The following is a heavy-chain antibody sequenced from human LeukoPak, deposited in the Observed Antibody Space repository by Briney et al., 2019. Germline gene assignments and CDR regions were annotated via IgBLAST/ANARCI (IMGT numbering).Heavy chain of an antibody. V-gene: IGHV4-59*08. CDR2: IFYSGST. CDR3: RGSWHDSGGLDYFDY. D-gene: IGHD6-13*01. Sequence: SETLSLICTVSGGSISSYYWSWIRQPPGKGLEWIGHIFYSGSTNYNPSLTSRVTISVDTSKNQFSLKVDSVTAADTAVYYCRGSWHDSGGLDYFDYWGQGALVTVSS. CDR1: GGSISSYY. J-gene: IGHJ4*02.